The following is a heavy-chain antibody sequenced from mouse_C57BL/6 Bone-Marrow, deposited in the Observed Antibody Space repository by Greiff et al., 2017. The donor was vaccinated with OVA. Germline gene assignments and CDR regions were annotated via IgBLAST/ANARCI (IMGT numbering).Heavy chain of an antibody. V-gene: IGHV1-7*01. CDR2: INPSSGYT. Sequence: VQLKESGAELAKPGASVKLSCKASGYTFTSYWMNWVKPRPGQGLEWIGYINPSSGYTKYNQKFKDKATLTADKSSSTAYMQLSSLTYEDSAVYDWASYYYGSSYGFAYWGQGTLVTVSA. CDR3: ASYYYGSSYGFAY. D-gene: IGHD1-1*01. J-gene: IGHJ3*01. CDR1: GYTFTSYW.